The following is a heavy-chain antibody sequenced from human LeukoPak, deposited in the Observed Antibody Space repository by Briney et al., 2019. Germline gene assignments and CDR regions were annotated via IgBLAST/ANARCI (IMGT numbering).Heavy chain of an antibody. CDR3: AKDREYNYGAILDN. CDR2: ISGGGGTT. D-gene: IGHD4/OR15-4a*01. J-gene: IGHJ4*02. Sequence: GGSLRLSCAASGFTFDSYAMIWVRRAPGKGPEWVSTISGGGGTTYYADSVKGRFTISRDNSQNTLYLQMNSLRADDTAKYYCAKDREYNYGAILDNWGKGTLVTVSS. V-gene: IGHV3-23*01. CDR1: GFTFDSYA.